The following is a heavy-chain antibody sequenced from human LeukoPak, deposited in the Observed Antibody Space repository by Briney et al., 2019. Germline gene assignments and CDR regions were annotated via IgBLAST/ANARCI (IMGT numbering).Heavy chain of an antibody. CDR2: IVVGSGNT. CDR3: AASLYYDFWSGGDY. Sequence: SVKVSCKASGVTFTNSAVHWVRQARGQHLEWMGWIVVGSGNTNYAQNFQERVTITRDMSTSTAYMELNSLRSEDTAVYYCAASLYYDFWSGGDYWGQGSLVTVSS. V-gene: IGHV1-58*01. D-gene: IGHD3-3*01. CDR1: GVTFTNSA. J-gene: IGHJ4*02.